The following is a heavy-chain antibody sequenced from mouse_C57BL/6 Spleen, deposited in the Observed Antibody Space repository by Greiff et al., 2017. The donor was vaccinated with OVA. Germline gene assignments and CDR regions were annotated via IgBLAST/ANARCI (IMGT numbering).Heavy chain of an antibody. J-gene: IGHJ4*01. Sequence: QVQLQQSGAELVKPGASVKLSCKASGYTFTEYTIHWVKQRSGQGLEWIGWFYPGSGSIKYNEKFKDKATLTADKSSSTVYMELSRLTSEDSAVYFCARHALYGNYEGLYAMDYWGQGTSVTVSS. CDR2: FYPGSGSI. V-gene: IGHV1-62-2*01. CDR1: GYTFTEYT. D-gene: IGHD2-1*01. CDR3: ARHALYGNYEGLYAMDY.